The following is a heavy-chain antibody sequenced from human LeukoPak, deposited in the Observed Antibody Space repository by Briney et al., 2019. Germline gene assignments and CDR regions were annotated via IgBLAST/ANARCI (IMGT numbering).Heavy chain of an antibody. V-gene: IGHV3-48*01. D-gene: IGHD3-22*01. CDR3: ARYYDSSGYYYFDY. J-gene: IGHJ4*02. CDR1: GFTFSSYG. CDR2: ISSSSSTI. Sequence: GGSLRLSCAASGFTFSSYGMNWVRQAPGKGLEWVSYISSSSSTIYYADSVKGRFTISGDNAKNSLYLQMNSLRAEDTAVYYCARYYDSSGYYYFDYWGQGTLVTVSS.